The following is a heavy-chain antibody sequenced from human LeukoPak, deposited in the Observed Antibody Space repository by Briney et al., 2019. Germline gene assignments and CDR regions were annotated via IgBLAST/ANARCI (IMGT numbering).Heavy chain of an antibody. J-gene: IGHJ4*02. Sequence: PSETLSLTCTVSGASISSYYWSWIRQPPGKGLEWIGYFSYSGNTNYNPSLKSRVTVSVDTSKNQFSLKLTSVTAADTAVYYCASPRGYSYGYYFDYWGQGTLVTASS. D-gene: IGHD5-18*01. CDR1: GASISSYY. CDR3: ASPRGYSYGYYFDY. CDR2: FSYSGNT. V-gene: IGHV4-59*01.